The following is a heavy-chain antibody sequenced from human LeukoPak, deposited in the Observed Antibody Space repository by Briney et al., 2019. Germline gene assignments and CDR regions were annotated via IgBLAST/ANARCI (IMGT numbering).Heavy chain of an antibody. V-gene: IGHV3-7*01. Sequence: GGSLRLSCVVSGFTFSSHWMSWVRQAPGKGLEWVANIKEDGREKYYVDSVKGRFTISRDNAKKSLYLQMGSLRAEDTAVYYCATHGYSELRYFDWSTNEWGQGTLVTVSS. J-gene: IGHJ4*02. CDR1: GFTFSSHW. CDR3: ATHGYSELRYFDWSTNE. CDR2: IKEDGREK. D-gene: IGHD3-9*01.